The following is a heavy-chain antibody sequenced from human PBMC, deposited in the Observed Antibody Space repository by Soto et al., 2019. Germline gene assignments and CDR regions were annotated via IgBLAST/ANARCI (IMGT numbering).Heavy chain of an antibody. D-gene: IGHD6-13*01. Sequence: GGSLRLSCAASGFTFDDYGMSWVRQAPGKGLEWVSGINWNGGSAGYADSVKGRFTISRDNAKNSLYLQMNSLRAEDTALYHCAREGGGSSWYVGYYYYYMDVWGKGTTVTVSS. V-gene: IGHV3-20*01. J-gene: IGHJ6*03. CDR1: GFTFDDYG. CDR2: INWNGGSA. CDR3: AREGGGSSWYVGYYYYYMDV.